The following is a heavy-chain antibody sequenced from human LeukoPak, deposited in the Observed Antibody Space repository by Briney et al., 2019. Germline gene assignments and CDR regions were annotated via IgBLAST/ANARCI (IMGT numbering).Heavy chain of an antibody. J-gene: IGHJ4*02. CDR2: FDPEDGET. V-gene: IGHV1-24*01. CDR3: ANYDILTGYRY. D-gene: IGHD3-9*01. CDR1: GYTFTSYD. Sequence: GASVKVSCKASGYTFTSYDTNWVRQATGQGLEWMGGFDPEDGETIYAQKFQGRVTMTEDTSTDTAYMELSSLRSEDTAVYYCANYDILTGYRYWGQGTLVTVSS.